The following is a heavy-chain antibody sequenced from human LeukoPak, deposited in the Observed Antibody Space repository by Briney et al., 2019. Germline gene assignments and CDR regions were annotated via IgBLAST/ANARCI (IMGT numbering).Heavy chain of an antibody. Sequence: SETLSLTCTVSGGSISSHYWSWIRQPPGKGPEWIGYIYYSGSTNYNPSLKSRVTISVDTSKNQFSLKLSSVTAADTAVYYCARQKESGYDYMDVWGKGTTVTVSS. J-gene: IGHJ6*03. CDR2: IYYSGST. V-gene: IGHV4-59*11. CDR1: GGSISSHY. D-gene: IGHD3-10*01. CDR3: ARQKESGYDYMDV.